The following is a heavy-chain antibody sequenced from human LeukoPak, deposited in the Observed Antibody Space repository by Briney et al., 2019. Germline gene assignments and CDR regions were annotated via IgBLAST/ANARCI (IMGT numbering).Heavy chain of an antibody. Sequence: GASVKVSCKASGYTFTSYAMNWVRQAPGQGLEWMGWINTNTGNPTYAQGFTGRFVFSLDTSVSTAYLQISSLKAEDTAVHYCARDFWYDFWSGYYLVGYMDVWGKGTTVTVSS. V-gene: IGHV7-4-1*02. J-gene: IGHJ6*03. CDR2: INTNTGNP. CDR1: GYTFTSYA. CDR3: ARDFWYDFWSGYYLVGYMDV. D-gene: IGHD3-3*01.